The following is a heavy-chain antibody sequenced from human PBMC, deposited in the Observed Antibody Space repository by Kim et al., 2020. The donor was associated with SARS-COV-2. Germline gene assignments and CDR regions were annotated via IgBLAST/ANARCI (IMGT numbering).Heavy chain of an antibody. CDR2: IYYSGST. J-gene: IGHJ3*02. CDR1: GGSISSYY. Sequence: SETLSLTCTVSGGSISSYYWSWIRQPPGKGLEWIGYIYYSGSTNYNPSLKSRVTISVDTSKNQFSLKLSSVTAADTAVYYCARGLGSSWANDAFDIWGQG. CDR3: ARGLGSSWANDAFDI. V-gene: IGHV4-59*13. D-gene: IGHD6-13*01.